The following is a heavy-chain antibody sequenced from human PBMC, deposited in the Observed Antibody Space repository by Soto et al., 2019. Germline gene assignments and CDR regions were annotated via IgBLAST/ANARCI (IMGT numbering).Heavy chain of an antibody. CDR3: ARRYYYGSGSYFFDY. J-gene: IGHJ4*02. CDR1: GGSISSSSYY. D-gene: IGHD3-10*01. CDR2: IYYSGST. V-gene: IGHV4-39*01. Sequence: QLQLQESGPGLVKPSETLSLTCTVSGGSISSSSYYWGWIRQPPGKGLEWIGSIYYSGSTYYNPSLKSRVTISVDTSKNQFSLKLSSVTAADTAVYYCARRYYYGSGSYFFDYWGQGTLVTVSS.